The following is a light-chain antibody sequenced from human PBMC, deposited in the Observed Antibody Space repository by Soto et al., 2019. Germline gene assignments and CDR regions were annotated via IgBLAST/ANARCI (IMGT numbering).Light chain of an antibody. Sequence: DIVITQSPLSLPVTPGEPASISCRSSQSLLHSNGYNYLDWYLQKPGQSPQLLIYLGSNRASGVPDRFSGSGSGADFTLKISRVEAVDVGVYYCMKALQTPYTFGQGTKLEIK. CDR2: LGS. J-gene: IGKJ2*01. CDR1: QSLLHSNGYNY. CDR3: MKALQTPYT. V-gene: IGKV2-28*01.